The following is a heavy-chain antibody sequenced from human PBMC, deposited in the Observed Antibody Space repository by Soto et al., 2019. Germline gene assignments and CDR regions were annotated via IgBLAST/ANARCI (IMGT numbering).Heavy chain of an antibody. CDR3: VKGTTVTPWRYFDL. J-gene: IGHJ2*01. D-gene: IGHD4-17*01. V-gene: IGHV3-30*18. CDR2: ISYDGDYK. CDR1: RFTFSSYG. Sequence: QEQLVESGGGVVQPGRSLRLSCAASRFTFSSYGMHWVRQAPDKGLEWVAVISYDGDYKHYTDSVKGRFTISRDNSKNTMYLQINSLRAEDTAVYYCVKGTTVTPWRYFDLWGRGTLVTVSS.